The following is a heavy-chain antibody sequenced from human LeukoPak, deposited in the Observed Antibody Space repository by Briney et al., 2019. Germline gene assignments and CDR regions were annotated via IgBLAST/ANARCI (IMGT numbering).Heavy chain of an antibody. D-gene: IGHD6-19*01. CDR1: GFTFSSYA. Sequence: GGSLRLSCAASGFTFSSYAMHWVRQAPGKGLEWVAVISYDGSNKYYADSVKGRFTISRDNSKNTLYLQMNSLRAEDTAVYYCARDVYSSGWYYFDYGGQGTLVTVSS. CDR2: ISYDGSNK. CDR3: ARDVYSSGWYYFDY. V-gene: IGHV3-30*04. J-gene: IGHJ4*02.